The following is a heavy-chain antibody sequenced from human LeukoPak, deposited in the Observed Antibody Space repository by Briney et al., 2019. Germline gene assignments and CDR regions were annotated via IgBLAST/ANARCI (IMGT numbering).Heavy chain of an antibody. Sequence: SETLSLTCAVYGGSFSGYYWSWIRQPPGKGLEWIGEINHSGSTNYNPSLKSRVTISVDTSKNQFSLKLSSVTAADTAVYYCARGIVGATISFDYWGQGTLVTVSS. CDR1: GGSFSGYY. V-gene: IGHV4-34*01. CDR3: ARGIVGATISFDY. J-gene: IGHJ4*02. CDR2: INHSGST. D-gene: IGHD1-26*01.